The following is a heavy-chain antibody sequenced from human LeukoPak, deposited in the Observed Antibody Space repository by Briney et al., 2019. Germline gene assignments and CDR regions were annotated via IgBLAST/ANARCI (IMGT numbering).Heavy chain of an antibody. CDR1: GYSISSGYY. CDR2: IYHSGST. V-gene: IGHV4-38-2*01. D-gene: IGHD2-2*02. J-gene: IGHJ4*02. Sequence: SETLSLTCAVSGYSISSGYYWGWIRQPPGKGLEWIGSIYHSGSTYYNPSLKRRVTISVDTSKNQFSLKLSSVTAADTAVYYCASLSSTSCYICDYWGQGTLVTVSS. CDR3: ASLSSTSCYICDY.